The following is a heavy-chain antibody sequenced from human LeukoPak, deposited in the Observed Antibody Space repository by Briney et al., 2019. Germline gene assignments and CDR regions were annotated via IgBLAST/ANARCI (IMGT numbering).Heavy chain of an antibody. D-gene: IGHD3-3*01. J-gene: IGHJ6*03. Sequence: GGSLRLSCAASGFTFSSYAMSWVRQAPGKGLEWVSAISGSGGSTYYADSVKGRFTISRDNSKNTLYLQMNSLRAEDTAVYYCAKDLVYYDFWSGYYKDYYYYMDVWGKGTTVTVSS. CDR3: AKDLVYYDFWSGYYKDYYYYMDV. V-gene: IGHV3-23*01. CDR2: ISGSGGST. CDR1: GFTFSSYA.